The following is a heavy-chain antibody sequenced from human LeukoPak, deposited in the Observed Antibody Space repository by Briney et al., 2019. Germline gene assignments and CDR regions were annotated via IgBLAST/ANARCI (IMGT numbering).Heavy chain of an antibody. J-gene: IGHJ5*02. Sequence: SVKVSCKASGGPFSSYAISWVRQAPGQGLEWMGRIIPILGIANYAQKFQGRVTITADKSTSTAYMELSSLRSEDTAVYYCASVLSGIAVAGSFDPWGQGTLVTVSS. V-gene: IGHV1-69*04. D-gene: IGHD6-19*01. CDR2: IIPILGIA. CDR3: ASVLSGIAVAGSFDP. CDR1: GGPFSSYA.